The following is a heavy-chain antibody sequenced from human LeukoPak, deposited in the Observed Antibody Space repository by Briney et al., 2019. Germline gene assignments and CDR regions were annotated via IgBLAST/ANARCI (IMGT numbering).Heavy chain of an antibody. Sequence: GRSLRLSCAAFGFTFSSYGMHWVRQAPGKGLEWVAVISYDGSNKYYADSVKGRFTISRDNSKNTLYLQMNSLRAEDTAVYYCAKVAHYDSSGYLVDYWGQGTLVTVSS. D-gene: IGHD3-22*01. CDR3: AKVAHYDSSGYLVDY. CDR1: GFTFSSYG. V-gene: IGHV3-30*18. CDR2: ISYDGSNK. J-gene: IGHJ4*02.